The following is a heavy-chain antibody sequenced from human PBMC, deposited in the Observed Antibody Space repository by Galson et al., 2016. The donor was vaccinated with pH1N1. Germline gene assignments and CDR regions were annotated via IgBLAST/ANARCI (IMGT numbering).Heavy chain of an antibody. CDR3: AKVDGYYLGYFDY. D-gene: IGHD1-26*01. Sequence: SLRLSCAASGFTFDDYAMHWVRQAPGKGLEWVSGISWNSGSIGYADSVKGRFTIPRDNAMNSLYLQMNSLRAEDTALYYCAKVDGYYLGYFDYWGQGTLVTVSS. J-gene: IGHJ4*02. CDR1: GFTFDDYA. V-gene: IGHV3-9*01. CDR2: ISWNSGSI.